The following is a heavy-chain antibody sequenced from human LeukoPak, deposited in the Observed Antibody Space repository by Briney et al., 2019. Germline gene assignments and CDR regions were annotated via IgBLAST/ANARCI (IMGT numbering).Heavy chain of an antibody. CDR2: IIPIFGPA. J-gene: IGHJ4*02. CDR3: ARVNRHDFWSGYPDY. D-gene: IGHD3-3*01. V-gene: IGHV1-69*05. Sequence: ASVKVSCKASGYTFTSYYMHWVRQAPGQGLEWMGGIIPIFGPANYAQKFQGRVTITTDESTSTAYMELSSLRSEDTAVYYCARVNRHDFWSGYPDYWGQGTLVTVSS. CDR1: GYTFTSYY.